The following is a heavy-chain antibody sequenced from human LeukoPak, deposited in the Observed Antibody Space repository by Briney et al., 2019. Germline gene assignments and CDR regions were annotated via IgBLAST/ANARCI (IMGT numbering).Heavy chain of an antibody. D-gene: IGHD3-10*01. J-gene: IGHJ4*02. CDR1: GFLLSGFG. V-gene: IGHV3-30*02. CDR3: AKDRGSGTYYLIPDY. CDR2: ISYDGNKK. Sequence: GGSLRLSCEASGFLLSGFGMHWVRQSPGKGLEWVAFISYDGNKKYYEDSVKDRFTICRDSSKNILYLQMNSLTTEDTAVYYCAKDRGSGTYYLIPDYWGQGTLVIVSS.